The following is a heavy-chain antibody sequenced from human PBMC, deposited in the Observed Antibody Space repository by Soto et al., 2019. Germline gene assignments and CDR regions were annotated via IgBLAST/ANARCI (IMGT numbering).Heavy chain of an antibody. V-gene: IGHV4-30-2*01. D-gene: IGHD4-17*01. J-gene: IGHJ4*02. Sequence: QLQLQESGSGLVKPSQTLSLTCAVSGGSISSGGYSWSWIRQPPGKGLEWIGYIYHSGSTYYSPSLKSRVTISVDRAKTPCSRTLSAVTAADTAGYYGAGRDYGDCDYWGPGTLVPVSS. CDR3: AGRDYGDCDY. CDR2: IYHSGST. CDR1: GGSISSGGYS.